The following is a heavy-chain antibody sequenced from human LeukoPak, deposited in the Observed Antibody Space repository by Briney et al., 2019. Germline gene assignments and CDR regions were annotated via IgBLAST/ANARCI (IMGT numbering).Heavy chain of an antibody. D-gene: IGHD2-2*01. CDR1: GYTLTSYG. J-gene: IGHJ5*02. CDR2: INTNTGNP. Sequence: ASVKVSCKASGYTLTSYGMNWVRQAPGQGLEWMGWINTNTGNPTYVQGFTGRFVFSLDTSVNTAYLQISSLQAEDTAVYYCARALPGCGSTNCYGLETWGQGTLVTVSS. V-gene: IGHV7-4-1*02. CDR3: ARALPGCGSTNCYGLET.